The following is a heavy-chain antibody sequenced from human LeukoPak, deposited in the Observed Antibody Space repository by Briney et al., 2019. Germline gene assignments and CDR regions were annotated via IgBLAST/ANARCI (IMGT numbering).Heavy chain of an antibody. V-gene: IGHV3-23*01. D-gene: IGHD4/OR15-4a*01. J-gene: IGHJ2*01. CDR3: AKDRANCDWYFDL. CDR2: ISGSGGST. Sequence: GGSLRLSCAASGFTFSTFTMTWVRQAPGKGLEWVSTISGSGGSTYYADSVKGRFTISRDNSKNTLYLQMNSLRAEDTAVFYCAKDRANCDWYFDLWGRGTLVTVSS. CDR1: GFTFSTFT.